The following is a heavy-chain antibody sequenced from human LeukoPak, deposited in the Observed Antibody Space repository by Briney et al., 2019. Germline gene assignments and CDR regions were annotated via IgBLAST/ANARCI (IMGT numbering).Heavy chain of an antibody. CDR1: GYTLTELS. Sequence: ASVKVSCKVSGYTLTELSMHWVRQAPGKGLEWMGGFDPEDGETIYAQKFQGRVTMTEDTSTDTAYMELSSLRSEDTAVYYCARDQISEGSKLRPYYYYYMDVWGKGTTVTVSS. D-gene: IGHD6-25*01. CDR3: ARDQISEGSKLRPYYYYYMDV. J-gene: IGHJ6*03. CDR2: FDPEDGET. V-gene: IGHV1-24*01.